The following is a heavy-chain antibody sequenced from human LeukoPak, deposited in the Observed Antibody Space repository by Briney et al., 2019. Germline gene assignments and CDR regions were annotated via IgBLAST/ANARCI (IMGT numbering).Heavy chain of an antibody. V-gene: IGHV3-33*01. CDR3: ARDAGHYDFWSGYDINWFDP. J-gene: IGHJ5*02. D-gene: IGHD3-3*01. CDR1: GFTFSSYG. CDR2: IWYDGSNK. Sequence: GGPLRLSCAASGFTFSSYGMHWVRQAPGKGLEWVAVIWYDGSNKYYADSAKGRFTISRDNSKNTLYLQMNSLRAEDTAVYYCARDAGHYDFWSGYDINWFDPWGQGTLVTVSS.